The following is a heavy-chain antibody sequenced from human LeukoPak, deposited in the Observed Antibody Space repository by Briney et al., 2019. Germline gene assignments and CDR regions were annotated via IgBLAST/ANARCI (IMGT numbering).Heavy chain of an antibody. J-gene: IGHJ6*03. D-gene: IGHD6-13*01. CDR2: ISSSSSYI. Sequence: GGSLRLSCAASGFTFSSYSMNWVRQAPGKGLEWVASISSSSSYIYYADSVKGRFTISRDNAKNSLYLQMNSLRAEDTAVYYCARDIGASSKNYYYYYPDVWGKGTTLTVSS. V-gene: IGHV3-21*01. CDR1: GFTFSSYS. CDR3: ARDIGASSKNYYYYYPDV.